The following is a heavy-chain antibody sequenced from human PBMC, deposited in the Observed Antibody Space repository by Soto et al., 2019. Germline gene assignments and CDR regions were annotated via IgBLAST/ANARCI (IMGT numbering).Heavy chain of an antibody. D-gene: IGHD6-19*01. V-gene: IGHV3-23*01. CDR2: ISGSGGST. CDR3: AKGFGFLEGIAVAGYYGMDV. J-gene: IGHJ6*02. Sequence: GGSLRLSCAASGFTFSSYAMSWVRQAPGKGLEWVSAISGSGGSTYYADSVKGRFTISRDNSKNTLYLQMNSLRAEDTAVYYCAKGFGFLEGIAVAGYYGMDVWGQGTTVTVSS. CDR1: GFTFSSYA.